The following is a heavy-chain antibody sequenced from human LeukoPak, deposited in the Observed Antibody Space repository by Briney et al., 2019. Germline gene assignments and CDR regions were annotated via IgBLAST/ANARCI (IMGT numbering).Heavy chain of an antibody. V-gene: IGHV4-4*07. Sequence: SETLSLTCTVSSGSISSYYWGWIRQPAGKGLEWIGRIYSSGTTNYNASLKSRVTMSVDTSKNQFSLKLRFVTAADTAVYYCARDDDSYGYWRFDPWGQGTLVTVSS. CDR2: IYSSGTT. D-gene: IGHD3-22*01. J-gene: IGHJ5*02. CDR1: SGSISSYY. CDR3: ARDDDSYGYWRFDP.